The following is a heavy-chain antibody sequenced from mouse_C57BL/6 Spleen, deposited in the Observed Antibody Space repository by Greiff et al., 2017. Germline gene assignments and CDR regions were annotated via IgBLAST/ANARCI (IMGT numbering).Heavy chain of an antibody. CDR1: GYTFTSYW. D-gene: IGHD1-1*01. Sequence: QVQLQQPGAELVRPGTSVKLSCKASGYTFTSYWMHWVKQRPGQGLEWIGVIDPSDSYTNYNQKFKGKATLTVDTSSSTAYMQLSSLTSEDSAVYYCARREGTTVVAHWYFDVWGTGTTVTVSS. V-gene: IGHV1-59*01. CDR3: ARREGTTVVAHWYFDV. CDR2: IDPSDSYT. J-gene: IGHJ1*03.